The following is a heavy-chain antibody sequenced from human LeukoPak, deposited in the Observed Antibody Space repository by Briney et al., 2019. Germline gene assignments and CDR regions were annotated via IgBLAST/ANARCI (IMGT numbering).Heavy chain of an antibody. CDR3: ARLADGYNYFYYFDH. D-gene: IGHD5-24*01. V-gene: IGHV3-11*01. J-gene: IGHJ4*02. Sequence: GGSLRLSCAASGFTFSDYYMSWIRQAPGKGLEWVSYISSSGSTIYYADSVKGRFTISRDNAKNSLYLQMNSLRAEDTAVYYCARLADGYNYFYYFDHWGQGTLVTVSS. CDR1: GFTFSDYY. CDR2: ISSSGSTI.